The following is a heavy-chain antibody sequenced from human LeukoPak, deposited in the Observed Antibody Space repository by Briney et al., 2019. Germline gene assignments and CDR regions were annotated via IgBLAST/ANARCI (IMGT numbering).Heavy chain of an antibody. Sequence: SETLSLTCAVSGASISSNWWNWVRQPPGEGLEWIGEIHHSGSANYNPSLKSRVTISLDTSENQFSLRLSSVTAADTAVYYCVRDRGEWSYSHDYWGQGTLVTVSS. V-gene: IGHV4-4*02. J-gene: IGHJ4*02. CDR1: GASISSNW. D-gene: IGHD3-10*01. CDR2: IHHSGSA. CDR3: VRDRGEWSYSHDY.